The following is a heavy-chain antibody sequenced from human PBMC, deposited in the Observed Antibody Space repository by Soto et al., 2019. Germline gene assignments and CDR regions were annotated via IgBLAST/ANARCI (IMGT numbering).Heavy chain of an antibody. V-gene: IGHV3-23*01. D-gene: IGHD5-12*01. Sequence: GGSLRLSCAASGFTFSSSAMSWVRQAPGKGLEWLSSFTASGGRSYYADSVKGRLTISRDNSKNTLYLQMNSLRAEDTAVYYCAKLLYDAFIWPSDYWGQGTLVTVSS. CDR3: AKLLYDAFIWPSDY. CDR2: FTASGGRS. J-gene: IGHJ4*02. CDR1: GFTFSSSA.